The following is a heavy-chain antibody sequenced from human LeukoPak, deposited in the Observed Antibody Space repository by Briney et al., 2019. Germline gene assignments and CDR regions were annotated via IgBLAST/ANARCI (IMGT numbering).Heavy chain of an antibody. V-gene: IGHV1-8*02. CDR3: ARGDFWSGIPFDY. J-gene: IGHJ4*02. CDR1: GYTVTSYD. CDR2: MNANSGNT. Sequence: AAVKVSGKASGYTVTSYDINWLGRAPGPRLEWMGGMNANSGNTGYAQKFQRRVTMTRNTSISTAYMELSSLRSEDKAVYYCARGDFWSGIPFDYWGQGTLVTVSS. D-gene: IGHD3-3*01.